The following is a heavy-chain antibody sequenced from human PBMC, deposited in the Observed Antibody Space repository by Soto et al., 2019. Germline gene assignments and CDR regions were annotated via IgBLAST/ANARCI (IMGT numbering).Heavy chain of an antibody. CDR3: ARDRCRSASCYQTYAFDL. V-gene: IGHV3-21*01. CDR2: ISSGNRYI. Sequence: LRLSCAASGFNFSSYTMNWVRQAPGKGLEWVSSISSGNRYIYYADSVRGRLIISRDDATNSLYLQMTSLRAEDTAVYYCARDRCRSASCYQTYAFDLWGQGTIVTVSS. CDR1: GFNFSSYT. J-gene: IGHJ3*01. D-gene: IGHD2-15*01.